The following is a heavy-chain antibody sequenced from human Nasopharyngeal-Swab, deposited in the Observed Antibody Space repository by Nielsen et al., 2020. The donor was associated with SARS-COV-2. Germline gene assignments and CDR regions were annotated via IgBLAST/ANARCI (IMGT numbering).Heavy chain of an antibody. CDR1: GFTFSSYA. CDR3: ARDESPRLRWLDY. Sequence: GGSLRLSCAASGFTFSSYAMHWVRQAPGKGLEWVAVISHDGSNKYYADSVKGRFTISRDNSKNTLYLQMNSLRAEDTAVYYCARDESPRLRWLDYWGQGTLVTVSS. CDR2: ISHDGSNK. D-gene: IGHD4-23*01. J-gene: IGHJ4*02. V-gene: IGHV3-30*04.